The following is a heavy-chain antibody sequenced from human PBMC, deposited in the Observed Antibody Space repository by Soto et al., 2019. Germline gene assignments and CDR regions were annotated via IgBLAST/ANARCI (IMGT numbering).Heavy chain of an antibody. J-gene: IGHJ4*02. CDR3: AGAPPAADRFDY. CDR1: GGSTSRNNR. D-gene: IGHD2-2*01. V-gene: IGHV4-4*02. Sequence: PSETLSLTCAVSGGSTSRNNRWSRGRQPPGKGLEWIGEIYHSGSTYYNPSLKSRVTISVDTSKNQFSLKLSSVTAAVTAVYYCAGAPPAADRFDYWGRGTLVPVS. CDR2: IYHSGST.